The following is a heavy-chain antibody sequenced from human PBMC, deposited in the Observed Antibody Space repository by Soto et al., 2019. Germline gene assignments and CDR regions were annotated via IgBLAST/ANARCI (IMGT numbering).Heavy chain of an antibody. CDR3: SRSLDY. J-gene: IGHJ4*02. CDR1: GFTVSTNY. V-gene: IGHV3-53*01. Sequence: GGSLRLSCAASGFTVSTNYMSWVRQAPGKGLEWVSVIYTGGSTYYEDSVKGRFTISRDNSKNTLSLQMNSLRAEDTAVYYCSRSLDYWGQGTLVTVSS. CDR2: IYTGGST.